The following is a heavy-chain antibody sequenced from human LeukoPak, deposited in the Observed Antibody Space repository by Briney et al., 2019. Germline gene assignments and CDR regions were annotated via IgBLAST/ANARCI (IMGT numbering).Heavy chain of an antibody. J-gene: IGHJ4*02. CDR3: VRSPGWLSGYYRWYFDY. V-gene: IGHV4-39*01. CDR1: GGSISSSSYY. CDR2: IYSSGST. Sequence: SETLSLTCTVSGGSISSSSYYWGWIRQPPGKGLEWIGSIYSSGSTYYNPSLKSRVTISVDTSKNQFSLKLSSVTAADTAVYYCVRSPGWLSGYYRWYFDYWGQGTLVTVSS. D-gene: IGHD3-9*01.